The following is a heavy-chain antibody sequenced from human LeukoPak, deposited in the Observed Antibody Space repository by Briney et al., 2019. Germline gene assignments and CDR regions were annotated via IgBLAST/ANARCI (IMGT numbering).Heavy chain of an antibody. Sequence: GGSLSLSCAASGFTFSRYDLHWVRQAPGEGLEWVAFIRYDGSNKYYGHSVKGRFTISRDNSKNTLYLQMNSLRAEGEAGRYCAIVLCRSSCYWGLYYMDVRLGRTEVTVSS. CDR3: AIVLCRSSCYWGLYYMDV. CDR1: GFTFSRYD. V-gene: IGHV3-30*02. D-gene: IGHD2-2*01. J-gene: IGHJ6*03. CDR2: IRYDGSNK.